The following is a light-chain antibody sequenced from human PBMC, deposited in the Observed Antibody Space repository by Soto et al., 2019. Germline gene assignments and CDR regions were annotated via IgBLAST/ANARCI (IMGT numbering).Light chain of an antibody. Sequence: QSVLTQPPSVSGAPGQRVTLSCTGTSSNLGAGYDVHWYQQFPGTAPKLLIYGNRNRPSGVPDRFSGSKSGTSASLAITGLQAQDEATYYCQSCDSSLSGSGVFGTGTKLTVL. CDR2: GNR. J-gene: IGLJ1*01. V-gene: IGLV1-40*01. CDR1: SSNLGAGYD. CDR3: QSCDSSLSGSGV.